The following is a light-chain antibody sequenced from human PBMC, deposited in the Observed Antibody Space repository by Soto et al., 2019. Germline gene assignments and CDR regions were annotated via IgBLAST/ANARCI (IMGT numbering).Light chain of an antibody. V-gene: IGKV1-39*01. CDR3: QQSYSTPLN. CDR2: AAS. Sequence: DIQMTQSPSSLSSSVVDRVTITCLASQSISSYLNWYQQKPGKAPKLLIYAASSLQSGVPSRFSGSGSGTDFTLTISSLQPEDFATYYCQQSYSTPLNFGGGTKVDIK. J-gene: IGKJ4*01. CDR1: QSISSY.